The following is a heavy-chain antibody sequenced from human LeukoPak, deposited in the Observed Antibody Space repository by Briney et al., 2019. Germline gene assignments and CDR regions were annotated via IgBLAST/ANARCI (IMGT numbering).Heavy chain of an antibody. V-gene: IGHV4-39*07. CDR2: INHSGST. CDR3: ARGPYSSSWQTEYYFDY. D-gene: IGHD6-13*01. J-gene: IGHJ4*02. CDR1: GGSVSSGSYY. Sequence: PSETPSLTCTVSGGSVSSGSYYWSWIRQPPGKGLEWIGEINHSGSTNYNPSLKSRVTISVDTSKNQFSLKLSSETAADTAVYYCARGPYSSSWQTEYYFDYWGQGTLVTVSS.